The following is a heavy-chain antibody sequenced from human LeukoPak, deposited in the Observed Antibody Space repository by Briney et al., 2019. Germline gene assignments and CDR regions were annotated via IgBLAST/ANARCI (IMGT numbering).Heavy chain of an antibody. CDR1: GFTFSSYS. J-gene: IGHJ3*02. Sequence: GGSLRLSCAASGFTFSSYSMNWVRQAPGKGLEWVSSISSSSSYIYYADSVKGRFTIFRDNAKNSLYLQMNSLRAEDTAVYYCARGYAGYSSGWSAIDAFDIWGQGTMVTVSS. V-gene: IGHV3-21*01. CDR2: ISSSSSYI. CDR3: ARGYAGYSSGWSAIDAFDI. D-gene: IGHD6-19*01.